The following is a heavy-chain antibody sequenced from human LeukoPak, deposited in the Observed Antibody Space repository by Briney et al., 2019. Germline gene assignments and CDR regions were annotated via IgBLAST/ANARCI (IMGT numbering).Heavy chain of an antibody. CDR1: GGSFSGYY. J-gene: IGHJ6*02. CDR3: ARALVKMPDYYYYGMDV. V-gene: IGHV4-34*01. CDR2: INHSGST. D-gene: IGHD1-26*01. Sequence: SETLSLTCAVYGGSFSGYYWSWIRQPPGKGLEWIGEINHSGSTNYNPSLKSRVTISVDTSKNQFSLKLSSVTAADTAVYYCARALVKMPDYYYYGMDVWGQGTTVTVS.